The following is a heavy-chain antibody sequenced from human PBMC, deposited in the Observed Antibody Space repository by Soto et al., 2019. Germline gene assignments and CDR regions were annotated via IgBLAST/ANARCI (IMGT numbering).Heavy chain of an antibody. V-gene: IGHV3-33*01. CDR1: GFTFSSYG. CDR2: IWYDGSNK. Sequence: QVQLVESGGGVVQPGRSLRLSCAASGFTFSSYGMHWVRQAPGKGLEWVAVIWYDGSNKYYADSVKGRFTISRDNSKITLYLQMNSLRVEDTAVYYCARDRRAVAGTERGYFQHWGQGTLVTVSS. CDR3: ARDRRAVAGTERGYFQH. J-gene: IGHJ1*01. D-gene: IGHD6-19*01.